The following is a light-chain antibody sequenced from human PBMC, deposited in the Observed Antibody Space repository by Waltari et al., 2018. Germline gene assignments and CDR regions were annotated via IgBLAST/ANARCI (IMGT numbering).Light chain of an antibody. V-gene: IGLV1-51*02. J-gene: IGLJ3*02. CDR1: GSNIGNNF. Sequence: QSVLTQPPSVSAAPGQTVTISCSGTGSNIGNNFVSWYQQLPGTAPQLLLHENDKRPSGLPDQFSGSKAGTSATLGITGLQTGDEADDYCGTWDSRLGVMGFGGGTKLTVL. CDR3: GTWDSRLGVMG. CDR2: END.